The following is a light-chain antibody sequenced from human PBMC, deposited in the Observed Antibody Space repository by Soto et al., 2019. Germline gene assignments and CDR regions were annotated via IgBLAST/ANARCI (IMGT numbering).Light chain of an antibody. V-gene: IGKV3D-15*01. J-gene: IGKJ4*01. Sequence: EIMMTQSPATLSVSPGERATLSCRASQSIGSNLAWYQQKPGQAPGLLIYEASTRATGIPARFSGSGSGTDFTLTISSLEPEDFAVYYCQQHANWPLTFGGGTKVEIK. CDR2: EAS. CDR3: QQHANWPLT. CDR1: QSIGSN.